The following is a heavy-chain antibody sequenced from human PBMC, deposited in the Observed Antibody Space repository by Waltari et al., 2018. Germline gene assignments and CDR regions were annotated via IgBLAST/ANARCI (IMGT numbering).Heavy chain of an antibody. J-gene: IGHJ4*02. CDR2: IKQDGSEK. CDR3: ARDLSIAARNFDY. D-gene: IGHD6-6*01. CDR1: GFTFSSYW. Sequence: EVQLVESGGGLVQPGGSLRLSCAASGFTFSSYWMSWVRQAPGKGLEWVANIKQDGSEKYYVDSGKGRFTISRDNAKNSLYLQMNSLRAEDTAVYYCARDLSIAARNFDYWGQGTLVTVSS. V-gene: IGHV3-7*01.